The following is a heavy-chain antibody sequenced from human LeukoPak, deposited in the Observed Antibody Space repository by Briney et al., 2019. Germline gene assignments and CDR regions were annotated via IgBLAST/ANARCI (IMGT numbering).Heavy chain of an antibody. V-gene: IGHV5-51*01. J-gene: IGHJ4*02. CDR2: IYPDDSDT. CDR1: GYSFTNYW. Sequence: KHGESLKISCKGSGYSFTNYWIGWVRQMPGKGLEWMGIIYPDDSDTRYSPSFQGQVTISADKSISTAYLQWSSLKASDTAMYYCARHSATRGDGYRGLGYWGQGTLVTVSS. D-gene: IGHD5-12*01. CDR3: ARHSATRGDGYRGLGY.